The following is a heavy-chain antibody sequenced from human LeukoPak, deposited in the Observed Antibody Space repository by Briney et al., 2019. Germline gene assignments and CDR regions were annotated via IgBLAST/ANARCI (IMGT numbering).Heavy chain of an antibody. V-gene: IGHV3-23*01. J-gene: IGHJ4*02. CDR3: ANAQDYDILTGYPRGY. Sequence: GGSLRLSCAASGFTFSSYAMSWVRQAPGKGLEWVSAISGSGGSTYYADSVKGRFTISRDNSKNTLYLQMNSLRAEDTAVYYCANAQDYDILTGYPRGYWGQGTLVTVSS. D-gene: IGHD3-9*01. CDR1: GFTFSSYA. CDR2: ISGSGGST.